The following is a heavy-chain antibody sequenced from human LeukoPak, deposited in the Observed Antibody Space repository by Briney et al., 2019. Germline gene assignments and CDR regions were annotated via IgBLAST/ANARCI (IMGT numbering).Heavy chain of an antibody. CDR1: GFTFSSYA. V-gene: IGHV3-30*04. Sequence: PGGSLRLSCAASGFTFSSYAMHWVRQAPGKGLEWVAVISYDGSNKYYADSVKGRFTISRDNSKNTLYLQMNSLRAEDTAVYYCAKEYYYGSGSPDAFDIWGQGTMVTVSS. CDR2: ISYDGSNK. J-gene: IGHJ3*02. D-gene: IGHD3-10*01. CDR3: AKEYYYGSGSPDAFDI.